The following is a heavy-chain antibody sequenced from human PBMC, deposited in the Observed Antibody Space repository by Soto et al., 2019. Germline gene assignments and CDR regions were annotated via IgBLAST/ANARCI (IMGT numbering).Heavy chain of an antibody. CDR1: GFIFSDYY. Sequence: QVLLVESGGGLVKPGGSLRLSCAASGFIFSDYYMSWVRQTPGKGLEWVSYISTRSTYTNYADSVKGRFTISRDNAKNSLYMQMDSLRVEDTAVYDCARDLAWKRGKVGRYYYGMDAWGQGTTVTVSS. CDR2: ISTRSTYT. D-gene: IGHD1-1*01. V-gene: IGHV3-11*06. CDR3: ARDLAWKRGKVGRYYYGMDA. J-gene: IGHJ6*02.